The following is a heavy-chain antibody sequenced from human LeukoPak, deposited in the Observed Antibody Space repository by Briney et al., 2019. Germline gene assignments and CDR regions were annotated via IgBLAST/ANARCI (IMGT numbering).Heavy chain of an antibody. J-gene: IGHJ5*02. Sequence: PSETLSLTCTVSDGSISSSSYYWGWIRQPPGKGLEWIGSIYYSGSTYYNPSLKSRVTLSVDTSKNQFSLKLSSVTAADTAVYYCARRRLGETTTANWFDPWGQGTLVTVYS. CDR3: ARRRLGETTTANWFDP. CDR2: IYYSGST. CDR1: DGSISSSSYY. V-gene: IGHV4-39*01. D-gene: IGHD1-7*01.